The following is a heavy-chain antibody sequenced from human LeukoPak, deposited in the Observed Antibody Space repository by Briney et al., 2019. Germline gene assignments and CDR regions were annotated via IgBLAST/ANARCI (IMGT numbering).Heavy chain of an antibody. J-gene: IGHJ4*02. CDR2: IHHSGNT. D-gene: IGHD3-3*01. CDR3: ARPVDTRIPRNLEWYV. Sequence: SETLSLTCSVSGDSITGSDYYWAWIRQPPGKGLEWIGNIHHSGNTVYNPSLKSRVSISVDTSRNQFSLHLRSVTAADTAVYFCARPVDTRIPRNLEWYVWGQGTLVTVSS. CDR1: GDSITGSDYY. V-gene: IGHV4-39*01.